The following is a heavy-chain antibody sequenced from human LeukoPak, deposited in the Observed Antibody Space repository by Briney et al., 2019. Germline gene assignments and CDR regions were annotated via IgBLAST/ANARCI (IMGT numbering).Heavy chain of an antibody. D-gene: IGHD1-26*01. J-gene: IGHJ4*02. V-gene: IGHV1-8*03. CDR1: GGTFSSYA. CDR3: TRLLRGD. CDR2: INPRTGDR. Sequence: ASVKVSCKASGGTFSSYAISWVRQAPGQGPERMGWINPRTGDRGYAQKFQGRVTITRSTSMNTAYMELSSLRSEDTAAYYCTRLLRGDWGQGTLVTVSS.